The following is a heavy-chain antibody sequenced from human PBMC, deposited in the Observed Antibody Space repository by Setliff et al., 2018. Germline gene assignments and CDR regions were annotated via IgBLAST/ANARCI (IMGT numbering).Heavy chain of an antibody. CDR1: GFTFGDFA. J-gene: IGHJ5*02. Sequence: GGSLRLSCAASGFTFGDFAMTWVRQAPGKGLEWVSGIGGRGISTYDADSVKGRFIISRDNSENTLYLQMNSLRAEDTAIYDCLKGGWFDPWGQGTLVTVSS. CDR3: LKGGWFDP. V-gene: IGHV3-23*01. CDR2: IGGRGIST.